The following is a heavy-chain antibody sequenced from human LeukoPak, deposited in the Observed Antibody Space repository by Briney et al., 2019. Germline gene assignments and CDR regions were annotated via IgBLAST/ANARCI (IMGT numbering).Heavy chain of an antibody. D-gene: IGHD2-21*02. CDR1: GFTFSSSA. J-gene: IGHJ2*01. CDR3: ARGEPDCAGDCPYWYLDI. V-gene: IGHV3-64*01. CDR2: ISGNGGST. Sequence: AGSLRLSCAASGFTFSSSAMHWVRQAPGKGLEYVSAISGNGGSTYYANSVKGRFTISRDNSKNTVFLQMGSLRTEDMAVYYCARGEPDCAGDCPYWYLDIWGRGTLVTVSS.